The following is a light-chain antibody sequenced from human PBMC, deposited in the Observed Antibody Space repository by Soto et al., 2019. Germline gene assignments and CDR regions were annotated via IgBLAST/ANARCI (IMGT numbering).Light chain of an antibody. J-gene: IGLJ1*01. Sequence: QSVLTQPASVSGSPGQSITISCSGTSSDVGGYNYVSWYQQHPGKAPKLMIYEVSNRPSGVSNRFSGSKSGNTASLTISGRQTEDEDDYYCSSYTRSSTQVFGSGTKLTVL. CDR3: SSYTRSSTQV. CDR2: EVS. V-gene: IGLV2-14*01. CDR1: SSDVGGYNY.